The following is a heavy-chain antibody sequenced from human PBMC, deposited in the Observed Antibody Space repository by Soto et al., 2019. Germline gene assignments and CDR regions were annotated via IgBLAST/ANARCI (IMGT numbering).Heavy chain of an antibody. Sequence: PSETLSLTCAVSVGSITSTNWWTWVRQPPGKELEWLGEIYHTGSTNYNPSLKNRVTISVDTSKNQFSLKLSSVTAADTAVYYCARRKDYYDNSGYPNWFDPWGQGTLVTVSS. CDR3: ARRKDYYDNSGYPNWFDP. CDR2: IYHTGST. CDR1: VGSITSTNW. V-gene: IGHV4-4*02. J-gene: IGHJ5*02. D-gene: IGHD3-22*01.